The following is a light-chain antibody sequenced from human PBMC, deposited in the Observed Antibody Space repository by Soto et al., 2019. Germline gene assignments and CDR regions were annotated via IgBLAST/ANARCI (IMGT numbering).Light chain of an antibody. CDR2: DAS. J-gene: IGKJ1*01. CDR3: QQYNNWPPWT. Sequence: EIVLTQSPATLSVSPGERATLSCRASQSVSGDLAWYHHKPGQAPRLLIYDASTRALDTPARFAGSGAGTEFTLTISSLQSEEFAVYYCQQYNNWPPWTFGQGTKVDIK. CDR1: QSVSGD. V-gene: IGKV3-15*01.